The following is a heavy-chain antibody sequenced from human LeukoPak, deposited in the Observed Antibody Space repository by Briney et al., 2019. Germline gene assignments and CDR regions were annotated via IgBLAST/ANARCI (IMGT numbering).Heavy chain of an antibody. CDR3: ARDVDTPMVDAFDI. D-gene: IGHD5-18*01. Sequence: PSETLSLTCAVYGGSFSGYYWSWIRQPPGKGLEWIGETNHSGSTNYNPSLKSRVTISVDTSKNQFSLKLSSVTAADTAVYYCARDVDTPMVDAFDIWGQGTMVTVSS. V-gene: IGHV4-34*01. CDR2: TNHSGST. J-gene: IGHJ3*02. CDR1: GGSFSGYY.